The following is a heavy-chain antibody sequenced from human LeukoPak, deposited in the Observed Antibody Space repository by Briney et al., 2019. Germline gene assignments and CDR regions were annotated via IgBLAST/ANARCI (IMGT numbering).Heavy chain of an antibody. J-gene: IGHJ4*02. D-gene: IGHD3-3*01. CDR1: GLTFDDYA. CDR2: ISWNSGSI. CDR3: AKVGVANYDFWSGYYKPFDY. V-gene: IGHV3-9*01. Sequence: LPGGSLRLSCAASGLTFDDYAMHWVRQAPGKGLEWVSGISWNSGSIGYADSVKGRFTISRDNAKNSLYLQMNSLRAEDTALYYCAKVGVANYDFWSGYYKPFDYWGQGTLVTVSS.